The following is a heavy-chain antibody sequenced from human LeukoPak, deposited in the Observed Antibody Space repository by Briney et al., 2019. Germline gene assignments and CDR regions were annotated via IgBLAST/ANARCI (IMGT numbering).Heavy chain of an antibody. J-gene: IGHJ4*02. D-gene: IGHD3-3*01. CDR1: GGSISSYY. Sequence: SETLSLTCTVSGGSISSYYWSWIRQPAVKGPEWIGRIYTSGSTNYNPSLKSRVTMSVDTSKNQFSLKLSSVTAADTAVYYCASSRLTSSYYDFWSGYYTFDYWGQGTLVTVSS. V-gene: IGHV4-4*07. CDR3: ASSRLTSSYYDFWSGYYTFDY. CDR2: IYTSGST.